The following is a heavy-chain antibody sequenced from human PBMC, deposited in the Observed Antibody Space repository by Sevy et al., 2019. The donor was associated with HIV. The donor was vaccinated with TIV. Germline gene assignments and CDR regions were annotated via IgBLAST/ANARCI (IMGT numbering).Heavy chain of an antibody. CDR2: ISGRGAST. CDR3: ARDGSCNGGSCRDCDSFDY. D-gene: IGHD2-15*01. J-gene: IGHJ4*02. V-gene: IGHV3-23*01. CDR1: GFTFSSYA. Sequence: GGSLRLSCAASGFTFSSYAMSWVRQAPGKGLEWVSAISGRGASTYYADSVKGRFTISRDNSKNTLYLQMNSMRAEDTAVYYCARDGSCNGGSCRDCDSFDYWGQGTLVTVSS.